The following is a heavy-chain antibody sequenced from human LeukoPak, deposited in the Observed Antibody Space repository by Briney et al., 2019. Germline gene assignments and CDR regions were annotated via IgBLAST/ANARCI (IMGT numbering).Heavy chain of an antibody. Sequence: SQTLSLTCAVSGGSISSGGYSWSWIRQPPGKGLEWIGYIYHSGSTYYNPSLKSRVTISVDRSKNQFSLKLSSVTAADTAVYYCARLRGYFDYWGQGTLVTVSS. J-gene: IGHJ4*02. CDR1: GGSISSGGYS. CDR3: ARLRGYFDY. V-gene: IGHV4-30-2*01. CDR2: IYHSGST. D-gene: IGHD3-10*01.